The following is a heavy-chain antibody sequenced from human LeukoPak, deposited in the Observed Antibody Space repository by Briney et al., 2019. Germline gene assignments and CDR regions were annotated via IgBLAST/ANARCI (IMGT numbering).Heavy chain of an antibody. Sequence: ASVKVSCKASGYTFTGYYMHWVRQAPGQGLEWMGWINPNSGGTNYAQKFQGRVTMTRDTSISTAYMELSRLRSDDTAVYYCATLGGIAAQFDYYYGMDVWGQGTTVTVSS. CDR1: GYTFTGYY. V-gene: IGHV1-2*02. J-gene: IGHJ6*02. CDR2: INPNSGGT. CDR3: ATLGGIAAQFDYYYGMDV. D-gene: IGHD6-6*01.